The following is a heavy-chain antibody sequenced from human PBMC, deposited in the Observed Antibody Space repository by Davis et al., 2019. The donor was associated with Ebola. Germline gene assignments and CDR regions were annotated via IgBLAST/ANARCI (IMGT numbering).Heavy chain of an antibody. V-gene: IGHV4-61*01. CDR1: GGSVSSTSYY. CDR2: MYYSGST. CDR3: ARIAAAGPYYFDY. J-gene: IGHJ4*02. Sequence: SETLSLTCTVSGGSVSSTSYYWSWIRQPPGKGLEWIGYMYYSGSTNYNPSLKSRVTISVDTSKNQFSLKLSSVTAADTAVYYCARIAAAGPYYFDYWGQGTLVTVSS. D-gene: IGHD6-13*01.